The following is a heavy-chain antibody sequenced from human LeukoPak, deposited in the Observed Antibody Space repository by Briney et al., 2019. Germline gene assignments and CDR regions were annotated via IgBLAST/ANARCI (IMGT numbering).Heavy chain of an antibody. Sequence: GGSLRLSCAASGFTFDDYAMHWVRQSPGKGLEWVSGISWNSDNVGYADSVKGRFTISRDNAKNSLYLQMNSLRGEDMALYYCANGGYSVNDPQFYYYMDVWGKGTTVTVSS. CDR1: GFTFDDYA. D-gene: IGHD5/OR15-5a*01. J-gene: IGHJ6*03. V-gene: IGHV3-9*03. CDR2: ISWNSDNV. CDR3: ANGGYSVNDPQFYYYMDV.